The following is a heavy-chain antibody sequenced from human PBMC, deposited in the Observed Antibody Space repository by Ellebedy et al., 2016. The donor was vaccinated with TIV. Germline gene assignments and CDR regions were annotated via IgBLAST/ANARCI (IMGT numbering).Heavy chain of an antibody. J-gene: IGHJ6*02. Sequence: GGSLRLSCAVSGFIFRSYWMHWVRQAPGKGLEWVSHINEDGGNTGYADSVKGRFTVARDNAKNSVYLRMNTLRVEETAVYHCVRDGAYGDYSPGYYGMDVWGQGTTVTVSS. CDR2: INEDGGNT. D-gene: IGHD3-22*01. CDR3: VRDGAYGDYSPGYYGMDV. V-gene: IGHV3-74*01. CDR1: GFIFRSYW.